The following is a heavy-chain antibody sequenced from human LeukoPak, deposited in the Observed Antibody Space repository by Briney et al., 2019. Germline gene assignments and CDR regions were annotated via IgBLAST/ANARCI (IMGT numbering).Heavy chain of an antibody. CDR3: ARVDGDYEPLSAFDI. V-gene: IGHV4-59*01. D-gene: IGHD4-17*01. J-gene: IGHJ3*02. Sequence: KSSETLSLTCTVSGGSISSYYRSWIRQPPGKGLEWIGYIYYSGSTNYNPSLKSRVTISVDTSKNQFSLKLSSVTAADTAVYYCARVDGDYEPLSAFDIWGQGTMVTVSS. CDR1: GGSISSYY. CDR2: IYYSGST.